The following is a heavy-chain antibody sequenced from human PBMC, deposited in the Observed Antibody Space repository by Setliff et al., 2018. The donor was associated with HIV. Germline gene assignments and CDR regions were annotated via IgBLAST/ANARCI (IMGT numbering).Heavy chain of an antibody. Sequence: KTSETLSLTCAVYGGSFSGYYWSWIRQPPGKGLEWIGEINHSGSTNYNPSLKSRVTMSVDTSKNQFSLKLSSVTAADTAIYFCARLYRYGQAFDYWGQGTLVTVSS. D-gene: IGHD1-26*01. CDR1: GGSFSGYY. V-gene: IGHV4-34*01. CDR3: ARLYRYGQAFDY. CDR2: INHSGST. J-gene: IGHJ4*02.